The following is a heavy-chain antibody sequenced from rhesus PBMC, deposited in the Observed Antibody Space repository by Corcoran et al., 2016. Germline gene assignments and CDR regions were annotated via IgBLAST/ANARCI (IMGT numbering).Heavy chain of an antibody. J-gene: IGHJ4*01. D-gene: IGHD2-39*01. Sequence: QVQLQESGPGLVKPSETLSLTCAVSGGSLSGYFWNWLRQPPGKGTEWIVYICGSRGSTFYNPSLKSRVTISTDTSKNQFSLKLSSVTAADTAVYYCARSGCSRGVCYYFDYWGQGVLVTVSS. CDR3: ARSGCSRGVCYYFDY. CDR2: ICGSRGST. V-gene: IGHV4-165*02. CDR1: GGSLSGYF.